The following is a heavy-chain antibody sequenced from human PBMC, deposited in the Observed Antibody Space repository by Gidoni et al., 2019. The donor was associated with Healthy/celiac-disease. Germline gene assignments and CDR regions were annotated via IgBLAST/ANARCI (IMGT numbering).Heavy chain of an antibody. D-gene: IGHD6-13*01. CDR2: IRSKAYVGTT. Sequence: EVQLVESGGGLVKPGRSLRLPCTASGLPFGDYAMSWFRPAPGKGLEWVGFIRSKAYVGTTEYAASVKGRFTISRDDSKSIAYLQMNSLNTEDTAVYYCTKDPQPYYSSSLVHWGQGTLVTVSS. CDR1: GLPFGDYA. CDR3: TKDPQPYYSSSLVH. V-gene: IGHV3-49*05. J-gene: IGHJ4*02.